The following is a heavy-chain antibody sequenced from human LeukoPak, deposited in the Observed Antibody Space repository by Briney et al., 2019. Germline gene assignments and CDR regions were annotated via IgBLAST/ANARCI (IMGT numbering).Heavy chain of an antibody. V-gene: IGHV6-1*01. J-gene: IGHJ4*02. CDR3: AQGGAAAGFDY. CDR1: GDSLSSNSAV. CDR2: TYYRSKWYN. D-gene: IGHD6-25*01. Sequence: SQTLSLTCGLSGDSLSSNSAVWNWIRQSPSRGLEWLGRTYYRSKWYNDYAESVKSRITVNPDTSKNQFSLQLNSVTPEDTAVYYCAQGGAAAGFDYWGQGTLVTVSS.